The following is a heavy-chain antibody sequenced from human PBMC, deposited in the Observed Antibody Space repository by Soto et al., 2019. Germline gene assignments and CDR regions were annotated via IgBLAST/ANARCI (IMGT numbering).Heavy chain of an antibody. V-gene: IGHV4-39*01. CDR3: GRLAYCGGDCYLFDY. CDR1: GVSITSSSYY. D-gene: IGHD2-21*02. CDR2: IHYGGIT. Sequence: QLQLQESGPGLVKPSETLSLTCTVSGVSITSSSYYWGWIRQPPGKGLEWIGSIHYGGITYYNPSLKSRVTISVDTSKNQFSLKLSSVTAADTAVYFCGRLAYCGGDCYLFDYWGQGTLVTVSS. J-gene: IGHJ4*02.